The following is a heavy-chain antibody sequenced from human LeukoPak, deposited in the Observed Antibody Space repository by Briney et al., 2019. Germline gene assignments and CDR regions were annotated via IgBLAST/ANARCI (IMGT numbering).Heavy chain of an antibody. CDR1: GGSFSGYY. J-gene: IGHJ4*02. CDR3: ANNWGYCQGL. Sequence: PSETLSLTCAVYGGSFSGYYWSWIRQPPGKGLEWIGEMNHSGSTIYNPSLKSRVTISVDTSTNQFSLKLTSVTAADTAIYYCANNWGYCQGLWGQGILVTVSS. CDR2: MNHSGST. D-gene: IGHD7-27*01. V-gene: IGHV4-34*01.